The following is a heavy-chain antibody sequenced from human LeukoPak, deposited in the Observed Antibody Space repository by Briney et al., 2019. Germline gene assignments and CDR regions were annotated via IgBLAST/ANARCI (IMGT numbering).Heavy chain of an antibody. CDR3: AKDLAASSFINY. D-gene: IGHD6-6*01. CDR2: ICDDGSNT. Sequence: GGSLRLSCAASGFTFSVYAMSWVRQAPGKGLEWVSVICDDGSNTYYADSVKGRFTISRDNSKNTLYLQMNSLRDEDTAVYYCAKDLAASSFINYWGQGTLVTVSS. V-gene: IGHV3-23*01. J-gene: IGHJ4*02. CDR1: GFTFSVYA.